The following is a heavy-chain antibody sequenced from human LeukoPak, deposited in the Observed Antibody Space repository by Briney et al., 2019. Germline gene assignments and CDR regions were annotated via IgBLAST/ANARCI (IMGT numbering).Heavy chain of an antibody. CDR3: ARVQYGSGSYALDY. D-gene: IGHD3-10*01. V-gene: IGHV3-13*01. Sequence: GGSLRLSCEVSGFTFSSYDMHWVRQTTGKGLEWVSAIGTAGDTYYPGSVKGRFTISRENAKNSLYLQMNSLRAGDTAVYYCARVQYGSGSYALDYWGQGTLVTVSS. J-gene: IGHJ4*02. CDR1: GFTFSSYD. CDR2: IGTAGDT.